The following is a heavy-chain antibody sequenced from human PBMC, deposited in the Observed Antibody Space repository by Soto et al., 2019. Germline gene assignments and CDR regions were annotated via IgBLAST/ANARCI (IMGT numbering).Heavy chain of an antibody. Sequence: QVQLVQSGAEVKKPGASVKVSCKASGYIFTTYDSNWVRQATGQGLEYLGWINPKSGNTGYVQKFKGRVTMNRNTSINTAYMELNSLRSEDTAVYYCARGIQYGDYPRWFDPGGQGTLVTVSS. CDR2: INPKSGNT. V-gene: IGHV1-8*01. CDR1: GYIFTTYD. D-gene: IGHD4-17*01. J-gene: IGHJ5*02. CDR3: ARGIQYGDYPRWFDP.